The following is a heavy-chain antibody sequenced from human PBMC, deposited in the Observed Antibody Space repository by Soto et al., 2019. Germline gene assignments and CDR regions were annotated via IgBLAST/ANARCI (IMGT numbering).Heavy chain of an antibody. J-gene: IGHJ6*02. Sequence: QVQLVQSGAEVKKPGSSVKVSCKASGGTFSSYAISWVRQAPGQGLEWMGGIIPIFGTANYAQKFQGRVTITADESTSTAYMELSSLRSEDTAVYYCASQVAATMINYYYGMDVWGQGTTVTVSS. CDR1: GGTFSSYA. D-gene: IGHD3-16*01. CDR3: ASQVAATMINYYYGMDV. CDR2: IIPIFGTA. V-gene: IGHV1-69*01.